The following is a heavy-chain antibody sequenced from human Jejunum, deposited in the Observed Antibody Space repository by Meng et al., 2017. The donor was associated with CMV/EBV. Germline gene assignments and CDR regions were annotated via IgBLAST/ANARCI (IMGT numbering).Heavy chain of an antibody. V-gene: IGHV4-34*01. CDR3: ATADEYAIKY. Sequence: QVQLQEGGAGLLKPSETLSLTCTLSGGSFSAYTWSWIRQAPGKGLEWIAEIDHLRRTNFNPSLRSRVSISRDTSRDQFSLRLNSVTAADTAVYYCATADEYAIKYWGQGTLVTVSS. D-gene: IGHD5-12*01. J-gene: IGHJ4*02. CDR1: GGSFSAYT. CDR2: IDHLRRT.